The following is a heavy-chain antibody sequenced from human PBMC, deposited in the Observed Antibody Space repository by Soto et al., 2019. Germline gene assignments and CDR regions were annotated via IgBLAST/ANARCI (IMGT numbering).Heavy chain of an antibody. V-gene: IGHV3-48*02. CDR3: ARDWGIFDPGFGTYIPHLDR. J-gene: IGHJ5*02. CDR2: ISNGISRT. D-gene: IGHD3-16*01. CDR1: GFTLSTYG. Sequence: PGGSLRLSCAASGFTLSTYGTNWVRQSPGKGLEWVAFISNGISRTYYADSVKGRFTLSRDQAKNSLYLQMNSLRDEDTAVYYCARDWGIFDPGFGTYIPHLDRWGQGTQVTVSS.